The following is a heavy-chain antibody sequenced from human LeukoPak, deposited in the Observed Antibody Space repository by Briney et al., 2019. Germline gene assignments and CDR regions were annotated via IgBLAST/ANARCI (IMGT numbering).Heavy chain of an antibody. CDR3: ARGFLVVITPYDAFDI. Sequence: GGSLRLSCAASGFTVSSNYMNWVRQAPGKGLEWVSVIYSGGSTYYADSVKGRFTISRDNSKNTLYLQMNSLRAEDTAVYYCARGFLVVITPYDAFDIWGQGTMVTVSS. J-gene: IGHJ3*02. D-gene: IGHD3-22*01. CDR2: IYSGGST. V-gene: IGHV3-66*01. CDR1: GFTVSSNY.